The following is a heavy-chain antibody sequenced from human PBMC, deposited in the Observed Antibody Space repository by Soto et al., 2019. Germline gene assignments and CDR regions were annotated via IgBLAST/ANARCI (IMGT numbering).Heavy chain of an antibody. CDR2: ISYDGSIK. V-gene: IGHV3-30*18. Sequence: GGSLRLSCAAAGFTCSNYGRHWVRQAPGKGLEWVAVISYDGSIKYYADSVKGRFTISRDNSKNTLYLQMNSLRAEDTAVYYCAKDGPSGIPDYWGQGTLVTVSS. CDR3: AKDGPSGIPDY. CDR1: GFTCSNYG. J-gene: IGHJ4*02. D-gene: IGHD1-26*01.